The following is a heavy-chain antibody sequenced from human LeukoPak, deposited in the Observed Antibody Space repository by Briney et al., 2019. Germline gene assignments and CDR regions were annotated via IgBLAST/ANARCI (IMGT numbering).Heavy chain of an antibody. CDR2: INPSGGRT. J-gene: IGHJ4*02. D-gene: IGHD6-13*01. CDR1: GYTFTSFY. Sequence: ASVQVSCKASGYTFTSFYMHWVRQAPGQGLEWMGVINPSGGRTTYAQKFQGRVTMSRDTSTSTVYMELSSLRSEDTAVYYCARDSMAAAGPEYYFDYWGQGSLVTVSS. V-gene: IGHV1-46*01. CDR3: ARDSMAAAGPEYYFDY.